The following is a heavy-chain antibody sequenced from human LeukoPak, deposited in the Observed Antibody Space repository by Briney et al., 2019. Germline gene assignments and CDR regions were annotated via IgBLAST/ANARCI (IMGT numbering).Heavy chain of an antibody. V-gene: IGHV4-39*07. Sequence: PSETLSLTCTISGGSISSISYYWGWIRQPPGKGLEWIGSIYYTGSTYYNPSLKSRVTVSVDTSKNQFSLKLSSVTAADTAVYYCARAPHCSSTSCYVSAFDIWGQGTMVTVSS. CDR2: IYYTGST. CDR3: ARAPHCSSTSCYVSAFDI. CDR1: GGSISSISYY. J-gene: IGHJ3*02. D-gene: IGHD2-2*01.